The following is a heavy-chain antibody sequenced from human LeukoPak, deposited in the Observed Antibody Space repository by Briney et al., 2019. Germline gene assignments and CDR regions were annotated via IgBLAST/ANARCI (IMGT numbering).Heavy chain of an antibody. CDR3: AKETVAGTNYYYYGMDV. CDR2: IYYRGST. V-gene: IGHV4-39*07. CDR1: SGSISSSSYY. D-gene: IGHD6-19*01. J-gene: IGHJ6*02. Sequence: SETLSLTCTVSSGSISSSSYYWGWIRQPPGKGLEWIGRIYYRGSTYYNPSLRSRVTVSVDTSKNQFSLKLSSVTAADTAVYYCAKETVAGTNYYYYGMDVWGQGTTVTVSS.